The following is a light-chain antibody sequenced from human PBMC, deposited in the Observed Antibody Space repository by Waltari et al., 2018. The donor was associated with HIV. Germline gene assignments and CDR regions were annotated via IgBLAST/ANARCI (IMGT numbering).Light chain of an antibody. CDR3: ASWDDSLGGYWI. J-gene: IGLJ2*01. Sequence: QSVVTQPPSASGTLGQRVTISCSGGTSNIGSNYVYWYQHLPGTSPKLLIYMNDQRPSGVPDRISGPKSGTSASLAISGLRSEDEADYYCASWDDSLGGYWIFGGGTNLTVL. CDR2: MND. CDR1: TSNIGSNY. V-gene: IGLV1-47*01.